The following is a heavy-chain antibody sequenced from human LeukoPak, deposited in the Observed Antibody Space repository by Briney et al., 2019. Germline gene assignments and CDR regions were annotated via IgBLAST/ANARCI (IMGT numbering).Heavy chain of an antibody. D-gene: IGHD3-16*01. V-gene: IGHV5-51*01. CDR2: NYPGDSDT. CDR1: GYSFTSYW. CDR3: ARRGGVMDYYYGMDV. Sequence: GESLQISCKGSGYSFTSYWIGWVRQMPGKGLEWMGINYPGDSDTRYSPSFQGQVTISADKSISTAYLQWSSLKASDTAMYYCARRGGVMDYYYGMDVWGQGTTVTVSS. J-gene: IGHJ6*02.